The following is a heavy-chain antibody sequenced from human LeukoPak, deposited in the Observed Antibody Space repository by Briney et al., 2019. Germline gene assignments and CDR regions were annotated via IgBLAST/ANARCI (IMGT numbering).Heavy chain of an antibody. D-gene: IGHD3-22*01. CDR3: ARDFLVYYDSSGYYSPYYYYYMDV. Sequence: SETLSLTCTVSGGSISSYYWSWIRQPAGKGLEWIGRIYTSGSTNYNPSLKSRVTMSVDTSKNQFSLKLSSVTAADTAVYYCARDFLVYYDSSGYYSPYYYYYMDVWGKGTTVTISS. CDR2: IYTSGST. CDR1: GGSISSYY. V-gene: IGHV4-4*07. J-gene: IGHJ6*03.